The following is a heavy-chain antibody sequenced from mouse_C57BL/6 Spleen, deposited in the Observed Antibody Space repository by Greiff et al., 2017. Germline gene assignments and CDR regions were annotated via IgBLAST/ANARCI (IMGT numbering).Heavy chain of an antibody. Sequence: EVKLMESGGGLVKPGGSLKLSCAASGFTFSSYAMSWVRQTPEKRLEWVATISDGGSYTYYPDNVKGRFTISRDNAKNNLYLQMSHLKSEETAMYYCARDGYYAMDYWGQGTSVTVSS. CDR2: ISDGGSYT. J-gene: IGHJ4*01. CDR3: ARDGYYAMDY. CDR1: GFTFSSYA. V-gene: IGHV5-4*01.